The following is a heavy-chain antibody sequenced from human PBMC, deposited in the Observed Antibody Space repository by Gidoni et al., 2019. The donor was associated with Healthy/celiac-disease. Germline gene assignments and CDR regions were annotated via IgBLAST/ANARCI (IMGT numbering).Heavy chain of an antibody. Sequence: QVQLVQSGAEVKKPGASVKVSCTASGYTFTGYYMHWVRQAPGQGLEWMGWINPNSGGTNYAQKFQGWVTMTRDTSISTAYMELSRLRSDDTAVYYCARSYCSSTSCSDYYYYGMDVWGQGTTVTVSS. J-gene: IGHJ6*02. CDR2: INPNSGGT. CDR3: ARSYCSSTSCSDYYYYGMDV. D-gene: IGHD2-2*01. V-gene: IGHV1-2*04. CDR1: GYTFTGYY.